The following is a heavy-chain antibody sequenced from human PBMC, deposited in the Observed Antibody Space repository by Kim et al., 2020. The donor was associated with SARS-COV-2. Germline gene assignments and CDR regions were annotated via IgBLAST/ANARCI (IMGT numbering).Heavy chain of an antibody. V-gene: IGHV3-21*01. CDR3: ARDIEGATYYNVSGSYY. Sequence: GGSLRLSCAASGFTFSSYSMNWVRQAPGKGLDGVSSISSSSSYIYYADSVKGRFTISRDNAKNSLYLQMNTLRAEDTAVYYCARDIEGATYYNVSGSYY. CDR1: GFTFSSYS. CDR2: ISSSSSYI. D-gene: IGHD3-10*01. J-gene: IGHJ6*01.